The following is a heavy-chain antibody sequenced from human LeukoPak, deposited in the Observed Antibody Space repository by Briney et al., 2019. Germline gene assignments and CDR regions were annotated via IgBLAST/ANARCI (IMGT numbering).Heavy chain of an antibody. CDR1: GFTFSSYE. CDR2: ISSGGDTT. CDR3: ARDNYDTGGYYFD. J-gene: IGHJ4*02. Sequence: PGGSLRLSCAASGFTFSSYEMNWVRQAPGKGLDWVSYISSGGDTTYYADSVKGRFTISRDNAKNSLYPQMNSLRAEDTAVYYCARDNYDTGGYYFDWGQGTLVTVSS. V-gene: IGHV3-48*03. D-gene: IGHD3-22*01.